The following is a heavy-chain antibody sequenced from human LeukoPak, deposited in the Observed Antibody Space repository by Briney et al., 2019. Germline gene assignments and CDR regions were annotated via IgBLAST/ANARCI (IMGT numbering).Heavy chain of an antibody. CDR3: ARAGVVVPAAHYGMDV. D-gene: IGHD2-2*01. CDR2: MNPNSGNT. J-gene: IGHJ6*02. V-gene: IGHV1-8*02. CDR1: GYTFTSYG. Sequence: ASVKVSCKASGYTFTSYGIIWVRQAPGQGLEWMGWMNPNSGNTGYAQKFQGRVTMTRNTSISTAYMELSSLRSEDTAVYYCARAGVVVPAAHYGMDVWGQGTTVTVSS.